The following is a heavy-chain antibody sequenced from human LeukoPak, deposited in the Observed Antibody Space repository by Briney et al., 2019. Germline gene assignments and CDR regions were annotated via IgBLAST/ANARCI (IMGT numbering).Heavy chain of an antibody. CDR3: ARRGYGSGYYYLDY. Sequence: SETLSLTCTVSGGSVSGYYWSWIRQPPGKGLEWIGYIYYSGSTDYNPSLKSRVTISSDTSKNQFSLKLSSVTAADTAVYYCARRGYGSGYYYLDYWGQGTLVAVSS. CDR2: IYYSGST. J-gene: IGHJ4*02. CDR1: GGSVSGYY. D-gene: IGHD6-19*01. V-gene: IGHV4-59*08.